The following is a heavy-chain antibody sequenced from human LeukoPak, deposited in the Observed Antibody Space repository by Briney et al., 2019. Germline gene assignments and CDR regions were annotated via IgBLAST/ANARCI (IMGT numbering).Heavy chain of an antibody. CDR3: ARYSLSREDFQD. Sequence: PSETLSLTCVVSGGSFNSGGYSWSWLRQPPGRGLEWLGYIYDTGSTLYNPSLESRLTISIDTSKNQFSLRLSSVTAADTAVYFCARYSLSREDFQDWGQGTLVTVSS. J-gene: IGHJ1*01. V-gene: IGHV4-30-4*07. D-gene: IGHD6-13*01. CDR2: IYDTGST. CDR1: GGSFNSGGYS.